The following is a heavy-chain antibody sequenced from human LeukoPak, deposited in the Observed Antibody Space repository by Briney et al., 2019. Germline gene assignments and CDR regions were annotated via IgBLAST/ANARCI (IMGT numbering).Heavy chain of an antibody. CDR1: GGSISRYY. V-gene: IGHV4-59*08. J-gene: IGHJ6*02. D-gene: IGHD6-13*01. Sequence: SETLSLTCTVAGGSISRYYWSWIRQPPGKGLEWIGYIYYSGSTTYNPSLKSRVTISVDTSKNQFSLKLSSVTAADTAVYYCARRGIAAAGTYYYYYYGMDVWGQGTTVTVSS. CDR2: IYYSGST. CDR3: ARRGIAAAGTYYYYYYGMDV.